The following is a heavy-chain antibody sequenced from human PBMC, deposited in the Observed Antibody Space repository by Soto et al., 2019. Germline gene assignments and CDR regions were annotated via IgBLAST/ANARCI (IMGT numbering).Heavy chain of an antibody. CDR2: IWYDGSNK. D-gene: IGHD2-2*01. V-gene: IGHV3-33*01. Sequence: QVQLVESGGGVVQPGRSLRLSCAASGFTFSSYGMHWVRQAPGKGLEWVAVIWYDGSNKYYADSVKGRFTISRDNSKNTLYLQMNSLRAEDTAVYYCARDGGYCSSTSCYDSLGDWFDPWGQGTLVTVSS. CDR3: ARDGGYCSSTSCYDSLGDWFDP. CDR1: GFTFSSYG. J-gene: IGHJ5*02.